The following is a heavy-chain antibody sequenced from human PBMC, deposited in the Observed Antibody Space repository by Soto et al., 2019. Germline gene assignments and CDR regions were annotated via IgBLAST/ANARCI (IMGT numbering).Heavy chain of an antibody. D-gene: IGHD3-3*01. J-gene: IGHJ2*01. CDR3: ARKVFGSTSRPDWWYFDL. CDR1: GFTFINYA. Sequence: EVQLLESGGGLVQPGGSLRLSCVGSGFTFINYAMNWVRQTPGKGLEWVSGISGGGDRTFDAGSVKGRFTISRDNSKNTVNLQMNSLRADDTAVYYCARKVFGSTSRPDWWYFDLWGRGTLVTVSS. V-gene: IGHV3-23*01. CDR2: ISGGGDRT.